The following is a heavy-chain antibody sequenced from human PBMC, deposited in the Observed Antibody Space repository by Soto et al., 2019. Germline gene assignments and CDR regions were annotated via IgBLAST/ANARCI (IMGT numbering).Heavy chain of an antibody. J-gene: IGHJ4*02. CDR3: ARCPGYCISTSCPGSGVGCSR. CDR1: GGSISSGGYS. V-gene: IGHV4-30-2*01. Sequence: SETLSLTCAVSGGSISSGGYSWSWIRQPPGKGLEWIGYIYHSGSTYYNPSLKSRVTISVDRSKNQFSLKLSSVTAADTAVYYCARCPGYCISTSCPGSGVGCSRWGQGTLVTVSS. CDR2: IYHSGST. D-gene: IGHD2-2*03.